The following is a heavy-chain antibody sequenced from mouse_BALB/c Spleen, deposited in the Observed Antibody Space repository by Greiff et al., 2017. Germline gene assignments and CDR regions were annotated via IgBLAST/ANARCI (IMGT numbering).Heavy chain of an antibody. CDR1: GYTFTDYE. V-gene: IGHV1-15*01. CDR3: TREETTATCMDY. Sequence: QVQLKQSGAELVRPGASVTLSCKASGYTFTDYEMHWVKQTPVHGLEWIGAIDPETGGTAYNQKFKGKATLTADKSSSTAYMELRSLTSEDSAVYYCTREETTATCMDYWGQGTSVTVSS. J-gene: IGHJ4*01. D-gene: IGHD1-2*01. CDR2: IDPETGGT.